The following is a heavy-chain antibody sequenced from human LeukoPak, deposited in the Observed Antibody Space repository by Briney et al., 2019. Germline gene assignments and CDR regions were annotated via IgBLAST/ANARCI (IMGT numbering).Heavy chain of an antibody. CDR1: GFTFSSYS. CDR3: ASDSGSLRGEFDY. Sequence: GGSLRLSCAAPGFTFSSYSMNWVRQAPGKGLEWVSSISSSSSYIYYADSVKGRFTISRDNAKNSLYLQMNSLRAEDTAVYYCASDSGSLRGEFDYWGQGTLVTVSS. V-gene: IGHV3-21*01. J-gene: IGHJ4*02. D-gene: IGHD1-26*01. CDR2: ISSSSSYI.